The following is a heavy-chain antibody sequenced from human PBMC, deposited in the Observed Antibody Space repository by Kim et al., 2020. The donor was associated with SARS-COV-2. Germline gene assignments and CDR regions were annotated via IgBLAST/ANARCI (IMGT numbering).Heavy chain of an antibody. J-gene: IGHJ4*02. Sequence: SETLSLTCDVSGASISSGSYSWSWIRQSPGQGLEWIASIYQSGGTYYTPSLKSRLSISMDRSRNRFSLTLTSVTAADTAVYYCARGPYSDYFHYLGQGT. CDR3: ARGPYSDYFHY. CDR1: GASISSGSYS. CDR2: IYQSGGT. V-gene: IGHV4-30-2*06. D-gene: IGHD4-4*01.